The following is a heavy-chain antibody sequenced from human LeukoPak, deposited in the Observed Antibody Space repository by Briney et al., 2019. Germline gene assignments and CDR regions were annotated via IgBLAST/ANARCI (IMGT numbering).Heavy chain of an antibody. CDR1: GLTFSTYP. Sequence: GGSLRLSCAASGLTFSTYPMSWVRQAPGKGLEWVSAIGSGGTTYYSDSVKGRFTISRDNSKNTLYLQMNGLSAEDTAVYYCAIRGSPNAFDMWGQGTMVTVSS. CDR2: IGSGGTT. V-gene: IGHV3-23*01. D-gene: IGHD1-26*01. CDR3: AIRGSPNAFDM. J-gene: IGHJ3*02.